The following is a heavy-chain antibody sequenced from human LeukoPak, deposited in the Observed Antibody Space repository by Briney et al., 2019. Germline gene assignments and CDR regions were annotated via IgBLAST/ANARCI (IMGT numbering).Heavy chain of an antibody. V-gene: IGHV4-38-2*01. J-gene: IGHJ6*03. CDR2: ILNSGST. CDR3: ARGRPRLLWFGGRAFYYYYMDV. CDR1: GYSISSGDY. Sequence: SETLSLTCAVSGYSISSGDYWGWIRQPPGKGLEWIGSILNSGSTNYNPSLKSRVTMSVDTSKNQFSLKLSSVTAADTAVYYCARGRPRLLWFGGRAFYYYYMDVWGKGTTVTVSS. D-gene: IGHD3-10*01.